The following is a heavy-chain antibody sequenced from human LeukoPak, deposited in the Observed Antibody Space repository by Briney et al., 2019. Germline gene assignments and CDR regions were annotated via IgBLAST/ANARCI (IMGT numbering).Heavy chain of an antibody. V-gene: IGHV3-23*01. D-gene: IGHD3-16*01. CDR3: AKDLMITVMYFDY. CDR2: ISGSGGST. J-gene: IGHJ4*02. Sequence: GGSLRLSCAASGFTFSSYAMSRVRQAPGKGLEWVSAISGSGGSTYYEDSVKGRYTISRDNSKNTLYLQMNSLRAEDTAVYYCAKDLMITVMYFDYWGQGTLVTVSS. CDR1: GFTFSSYA.